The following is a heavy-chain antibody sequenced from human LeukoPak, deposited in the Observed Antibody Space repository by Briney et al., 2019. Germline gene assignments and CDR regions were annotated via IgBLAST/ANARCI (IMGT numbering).Heavy chain of an antibody. J-gene: IGHJ5*02. CDR3: ARERASFWSGYVNWFDP. V-gene: IGHV4-30-4*08. CDR2: IFYGGST. Sequence: PSQTLSLTCTVSGASINSGDYYWSWIRQPPGKGLEWVGYIFYGGSTYYNPSLNSRVSISVDTSENQFSLKLSSVTAADTAVYYCARERASFWSGYVNWFDPWGQGTLVTVSS. CDR1: GASINSGDYY. D-gene: IGHD3-3*01.